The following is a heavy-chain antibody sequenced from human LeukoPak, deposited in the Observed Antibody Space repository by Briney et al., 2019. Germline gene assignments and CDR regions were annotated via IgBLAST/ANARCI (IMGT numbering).Heavy chain of an antibody. CDR2: ISWDGAWT. D-gene: IGHD2/OR15-2a*01. CDR1: GFTLDDYA. CDR3: ARDRVDDYFFFDF. Sequence: GGSLRLSCAASGFTLDDYAMHWVRQAPGKGLEWVSLISWDGAWTYYADSVKGRFTVSRDNSKNSLYLQMNSLRNEDTALYYCARDRVDDYFFFDFWGQGTLVTVSS. V-gene: IGHV3-43*01. J-gene: IGHJ4*02.